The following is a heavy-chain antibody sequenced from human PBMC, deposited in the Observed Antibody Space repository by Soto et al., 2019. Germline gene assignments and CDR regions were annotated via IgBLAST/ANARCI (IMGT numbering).Heavy chain of an antibody. CDR3: MRSPINYDSDV. Sequence: QVQLQQWGAGLLTPSETLSLTCAVYGGSFSGYYWSWIRQPPGKGLEWIGEINQSGSANYNPSLKGRVSMSTDTSTDQFSLKLSSVTAAETAVYYFMRSPINYDSDVWGKGTTVTVAS. CDR1: GGSFSGYY. CDR2: INQSGSA. V-gene: IGHV4-34*01. D-gene: IGHD3-3*01. J-gene: IGHJ6*04.